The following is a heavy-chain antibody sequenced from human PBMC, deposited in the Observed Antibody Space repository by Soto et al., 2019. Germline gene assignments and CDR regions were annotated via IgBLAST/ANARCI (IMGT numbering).Heavy chain of an antibody. CDR1: GYSFTSYW. V-gene: IGHV5-51*01. CDR3: ARAPIAVASIPFDY. Sequence: GAALKISCKGSGYSFTSYWIGWVRQMPGKGLEWMGIIYPGDSDTRYSPSFQGQVTISAEKSISTAYLQWSSLKASDTAMYYCARAPIAVASIPFDYWGQGTLVTVSS. J-gene: IGHJ4*02. CDR2: IYPGDSDT. D-gene: IGHD6-19*01.